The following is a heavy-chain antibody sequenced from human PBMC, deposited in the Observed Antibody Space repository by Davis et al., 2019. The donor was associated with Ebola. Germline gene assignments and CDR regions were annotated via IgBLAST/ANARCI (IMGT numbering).Heavy chain of an antibody. D-gene: IGHD6-13*01. CDR3: ARGVAAAALRLDY. V-gene: IGHV4-34*01. Sequence: SETLSLTCAVYGGSFSGYYWSWIRQSPGKGLEWIGEINHSGSTNYNPSLKSRVTISMDTSKNQFSLQLNSVIPEDTAVYYCARGVAAAALRLDYWGQGTLVTVSS. CDR1: GGSFSGYY. J-gene: IGHJ4*02. CDR2: INHSGST.